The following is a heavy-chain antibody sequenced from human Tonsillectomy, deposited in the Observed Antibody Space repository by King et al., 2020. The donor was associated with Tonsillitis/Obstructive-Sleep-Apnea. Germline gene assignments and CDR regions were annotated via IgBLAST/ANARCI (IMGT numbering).Heavy chain of an antibody. V-gene: IGHV3-15*01. CDR3: VTEGVEDDY. D-gene: IGHD1-1*01. CDR2: IKSKTYGGTT. CDR1: GFSFTNAW. Sequence: QLVQSGGGLVKPGGSLRLSCRGSGFSFTNAWMSWVRQVPGKGLEWVGRIKSKTYGGTTDYAVPGKGRFTISRDDSTNTVYLQMDSLKTEDTAVYYCVTEGVEDDYWGQGTLVTVSS. J-gene: IGHJ4*02.